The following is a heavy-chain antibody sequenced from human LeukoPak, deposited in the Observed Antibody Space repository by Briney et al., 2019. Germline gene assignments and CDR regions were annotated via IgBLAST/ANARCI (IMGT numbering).Heavy chain of an antibody. CDR1: GFTFSSFT. D-gene: IGHD1-26*01. J-gene: IGHJ4*02. V-gene: IGHV3-21*01. CDR2: ISSNSDYI. CDR3: ARGVGATTHYFDF. Sequence: GGSLRLSCAASGFTFSSFTMDWVRRAPGKGLEWVSSISSNSDYIYYADSAKGRFTISRDNAKNSLYLQMTSLRAEDTAVYYCARGVGATTHYFDFWGQGALVTVSS.